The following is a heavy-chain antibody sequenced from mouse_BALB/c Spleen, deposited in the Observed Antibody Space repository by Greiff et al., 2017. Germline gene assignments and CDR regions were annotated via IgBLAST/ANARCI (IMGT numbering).Heavy chain of an antibody. CDR1: GFSLTSYG. CDR2: IWSGGST. D-gene: IGHD2-3*01. Sequence: QVQLKESGPGLVQPSQSLSITCTVSGFSLTSYGVHWVRQSPGKGLEWLGVIWSGGSTDYNAAFISRLSISKDNSKSQVFFKMNSLQADDTAIYYCASNDGYYHAMDYWGQGTSVTVSS. V-gene: IGHV2-4-1*01. CDR3: ASNDGYYHAMDY. J-gene: IGHJ4*01.